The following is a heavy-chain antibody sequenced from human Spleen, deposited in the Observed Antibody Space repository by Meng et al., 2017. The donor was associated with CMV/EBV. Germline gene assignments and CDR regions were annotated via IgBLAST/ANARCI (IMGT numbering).Heavy chain of an antibody. V-gene: IGHV2-70*04. CDR1: GLSLSTSGMR. Sequence: SGPTLVKPTQTLTLTCTFSGLSLSTSGMRASWMRQPPGKALEWLARIDWDDDKFYTPSLKTRLTISKDTSKNQVVLTMTNMDPVDTPTYYCARMGPEYGMDVWGQGTTVTVSS. CDR3: ARMGPEYGMDV. J-gene: IGHJ6*02. CDR2: IDWDDDK.